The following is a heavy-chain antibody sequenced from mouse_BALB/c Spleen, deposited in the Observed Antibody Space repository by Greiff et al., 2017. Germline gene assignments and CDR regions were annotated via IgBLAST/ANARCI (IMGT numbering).Heavy chain of an antibody. J-gene: IGHJ3*01. Sequence: VQLQQSGAELVRPGTSVKVSCKASGYAFTNYLIAWVKQRPGQGLEWIGVINPGSGGTNYNEKFKGKATLTADKSSSTAYMQLSSLTSDDSAVYFCARDGNYGFAYWGQGTLVTVSA. CDR3: ARDGNYGFAY. CDR1: GYAFTNYL. D-gene: IGHD2-1*01. V-gene: IGHV1-54*01. CDR2: INPGSGGT.